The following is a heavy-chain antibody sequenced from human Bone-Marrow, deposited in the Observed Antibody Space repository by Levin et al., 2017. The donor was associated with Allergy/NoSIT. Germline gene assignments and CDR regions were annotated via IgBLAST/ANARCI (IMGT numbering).Heavy chain of an antibody. CDR2: ISSSGITI. CDR3: ARDSGGNSVYSD. J-gene: IGHJ1*01. D-gene: IGHD4-23*01. Sequence: PGGSLRLSCAASGFTFDDYYMTWIRQAPGKGLEWVSYISSSGITIYYAASVKGRFTISRDNAKNSVFLQMNSLTDDDTAVYYCARDSGGNSVYSDWGQGTLVTVSS. CDR1: GFTFDDYY. V-gene: IGHV3-11*01.